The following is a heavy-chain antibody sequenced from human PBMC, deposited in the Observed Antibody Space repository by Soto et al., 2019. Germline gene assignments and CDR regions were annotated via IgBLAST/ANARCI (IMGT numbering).Heavy chain of an antibody. D-gene: IGHD4-17*01. J-gene: IGHJ4*02. V-gene: IGHV3-30*18. CDR2: MSFDGTYK. CDR1: GFRFSDYG. Sequence: QVQLAESGGGVVQPGGSLRLSCVGSGFRFSDYGMHWVRQAPGKGLEWVAMMSFDGTYKYYADSVKGRFIISRDNSKNTLYLQMNSLRAEDTAVYYCAKDRRDGEYNSVYDFWGQVTLVTVSS. CDR3: AKDRRDGEYNSVYDF.